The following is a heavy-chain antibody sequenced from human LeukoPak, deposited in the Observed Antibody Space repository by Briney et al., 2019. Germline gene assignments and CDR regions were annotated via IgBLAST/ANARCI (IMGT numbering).Heavy chain of an antibody. Sequence: GGSLRLSCAASGFTFSSYAMSWVRQAPGKGLEWVSAISGSGGSTYYADSVKGRFTISRDNSKNTLYLQMNSLRAEDTAVYYCARGSYGSGSYYNREIDYWGQGTLVTVSS. D-gene: IGHD3-10*01. V-gene: IGHV3-23*01. CDR1: GFTFSSYA. CDR3: ARGSYGSGSYYNREIDY. J-gene: IGHJ4*02. CDR2: ISGSGGST.